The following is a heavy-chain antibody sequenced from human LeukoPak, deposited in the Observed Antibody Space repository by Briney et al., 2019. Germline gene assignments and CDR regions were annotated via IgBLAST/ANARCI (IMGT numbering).Heavy chain of an antibody. V-gene: IGHV4-39*07. J-gene: IGHJ6*03. CDR3: ARGTSGYYYYYMDV. D-gene: IGHD1-26*01. Sequence: SETLSLTCTVSGGSISSSSYYWGWIRQPPGKGLEWIGSIYYSGSTYYNPSLKSRVTISVDTSKNQFSLKLSSVTAADTAVYYCARGTSGYYYYYMDVWGKGTTVTVPS. CDR1: GGSISSSSYY. CDR2: IYYSGST.